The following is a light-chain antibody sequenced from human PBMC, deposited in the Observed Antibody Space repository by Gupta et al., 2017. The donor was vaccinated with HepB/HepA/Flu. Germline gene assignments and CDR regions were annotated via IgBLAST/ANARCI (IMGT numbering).Light chain of an antibody. CDR1: SSNLGSNT. CDR2: VNN. CDR3: AAWDDSLNGPV. V-gene: IGLV1-44*01. J-gene: IGLJ3*02. Sequence: QSVLTQPPSASGTPGQKVTISCSGSSSNLGSNTVNGYQPLTGPAPKLLLYVNNRRLSGVPDRFSGSKSGPSASLAISGLQAADEADYYCAAWDDSLNGPVFGGGTKLTVL.